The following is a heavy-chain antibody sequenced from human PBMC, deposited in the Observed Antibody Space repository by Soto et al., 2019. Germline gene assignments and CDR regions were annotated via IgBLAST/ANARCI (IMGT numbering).Heavy chain of an antibody. D-gene: IGHD2-15*01. CDR3: AREVEGRSYQPIAF. J-gene: IGHJ4*02. CDR2: MNPNSGNT. V-gene: IGHV1-8*01. Sequence: QVQLVQSGAEVKKPGASVKVSCKASGYTFTSYDINWVRQATGQGLEWMGWMNPNSGNTGYAQKFRGRVTMSRAASVNTAYMELRSLGSEDTAVYDCAREVEGRSYQPIAFWGQGTLVTVSS. CDR1: GYTFTSYD.